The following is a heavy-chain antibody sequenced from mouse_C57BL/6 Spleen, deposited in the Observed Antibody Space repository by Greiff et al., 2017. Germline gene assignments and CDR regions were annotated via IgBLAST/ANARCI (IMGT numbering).Heavy chain of an antibody. V-gene: IGHV3-6*01. CDR1: GYSITSGYY. CDR2: ISYDGSN. D-gene: IGHD3-3*01. J-gene: IGHJ2*01. Sequence: EVKLQESGPGLVKPSQSLSLTCSVTGYSITSGYYWNWIRQFPGNKLEWMGYISYDGSNNYNPSLKNRISITRDTSKNQFFLKLNSVTTEDTATYYCARGPGFDYWGKGTTLTASS. CDR3: ARGPGFDY.